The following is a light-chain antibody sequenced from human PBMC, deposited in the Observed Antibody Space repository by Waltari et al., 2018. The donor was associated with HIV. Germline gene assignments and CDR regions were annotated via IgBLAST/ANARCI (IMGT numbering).Light chain of an antibody. V-gene: IGKV3-20*01. CDR1: QTVSSGY. J-gene: IGKJ2*02. CDR2: GAS. Sequence: EIVLTQFPATLSLSPGERATLSCRPSQTVSSGYLAWYQQKPGQAPRLLIYGASTRATDIPDRFSGSGSGTVFTLTINRLEPEDFAMYYCQQYGSSPCTFGQGTKLDSK. CDR3: QQYGSSPCT.